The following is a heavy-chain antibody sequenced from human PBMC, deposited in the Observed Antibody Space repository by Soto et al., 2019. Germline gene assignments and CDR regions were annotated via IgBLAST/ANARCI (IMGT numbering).Heavy chain of an antibody. CDR1: GFTFSGSA. CDR2: IRSKANSYAT. Sequence: EVQLVESGGGLVQPGGSLKLSCAASGFTFSGSAMHWVRQASGKGLEWVGRIRSKANSYATSYAASVKGRFTISRDDSKNTAFLQMNSLKTEDTAVYYCTRAPDEQWLMYYFDYWGQGTLVTVSS. D-gene: IGHD6-19*01. CDR3: TRAPDEQWLMYYFDY. J-gene: IGHJ4*02. V-gene: IGHV3-73*01.